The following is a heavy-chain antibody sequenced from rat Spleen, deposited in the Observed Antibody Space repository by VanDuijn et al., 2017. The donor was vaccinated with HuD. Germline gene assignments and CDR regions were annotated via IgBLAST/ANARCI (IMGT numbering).Heavy chain of an antibody. CDR1: DYSITSSYR. J-gene: IGHJ2*01. CDR3: ARDNNYKAY. V-gene: IGHV3-3*01. CDR2: INSEGST. Sequence: VQLQESGPGLVKPSQSLSLTCSVTDYSITSSYRWSWIRKFPGNKLEWMGYINSEGSTNYNPSLKSRISITRDTAKNQFFLQVNSVTTEDTATYYCARDNNYKAYWGQGVMVTVSS. D-gene: IGHD1-10*01.